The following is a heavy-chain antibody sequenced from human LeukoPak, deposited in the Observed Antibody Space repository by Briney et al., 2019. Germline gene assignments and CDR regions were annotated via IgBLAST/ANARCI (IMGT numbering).Heavy chain of an antibody. J-gene: IGHJ3*01. CDR1: GFTFSNAW. Sequence: KSGGSLRLSCAASGFTFSNAWMSWIRQAPGKGLEWVSYISSSGSTIYYADSVKGRFTISRDNAKNSLYLQMNSLRAEDAAVYYCANEYSKGDVWGQGTMVTVSS. V-gene: IGHV3-11*01. CDR2: ISSSGSTI. D-gene: IGHD4-11*01. CDR3: ANEYSKGDV.